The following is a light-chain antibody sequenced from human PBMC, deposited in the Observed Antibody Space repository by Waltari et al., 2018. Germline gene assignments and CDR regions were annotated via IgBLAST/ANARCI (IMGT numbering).Light chain of an antibody. V-gene: IGLV3-19*01. CDR1: SLRSYY. CDR3: NSRDSSGNPWV. CDR2: GKN. J-gene: IGLJ3*02. Sequence: SSELTQDPAVSVALGQTVRITCQGDSLRSYYASCYQQKPGQAPVLVLYGKNNRPSGIPDRFAGSSSGNTASLTITGAQAEDEADYYCNSRDSSGNPWVFGGGTKLTVL.